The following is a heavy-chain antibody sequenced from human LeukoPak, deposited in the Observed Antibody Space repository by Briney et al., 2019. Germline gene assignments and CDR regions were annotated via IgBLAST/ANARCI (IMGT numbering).Heavy chain of an antibody. CDR1: GGSISSGGYY. J-gene: IGHJ6*04. CDR2: IYYSGST. V-gene: IGHV4-31*03. D-gene: IGHD3-10*01. CDR3: ARSYGLGSYYGGGFHV. Sequence: SETLSLTCTVSGGSISSGGYYWSWIRQHPGKGLEWIGYIYYSGSTYYDPSLKSRVTISVDTSKNQFSLKLSSVTAADTAVYYCARSYGLGSYYGGGFHVWGKGTTVTVSS.